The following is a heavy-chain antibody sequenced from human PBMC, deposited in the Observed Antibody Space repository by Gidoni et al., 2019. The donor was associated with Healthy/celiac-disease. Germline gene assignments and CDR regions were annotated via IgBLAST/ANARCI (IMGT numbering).Heavy chain of an antibody. CDR2: IRYDGSNK. J-gene: IGHJ6*02. D-gene: IGHD3-3*01. CDR3: AKDDVLRFLEWVADKHGMDV. V-gene: IGHV3-30*02. Sequence: QVQLVESGGGVVQPGGSLRLSCAASGFTFSSYGMHWVRQAPGKGLEWVAFIRYDGSNKYYADSVKGRFTISRDNSKNTLYLQMNSLRAEDTAVYYCAKDDVLRFLEWVADKHGMDVWGQGTTVTVSS. CDR1: GFTFSSYG.